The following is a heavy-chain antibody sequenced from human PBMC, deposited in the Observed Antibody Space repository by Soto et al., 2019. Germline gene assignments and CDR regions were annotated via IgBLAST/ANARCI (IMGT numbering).Heavy chain of an antibody. D-gene: IGHD3-9*01. CDR3: ARAVSPYRLRYFDWFDC. CDR1: GGSISSGDYY. J-gene: IGHJ4*02. CDR2: IYYSGST. V-gene: IGHV4-30-4*01. Sequence: PSETLSLTCTVSGGSISSGDYYWSWIRQPPGKGLEWIGYIYYSGSTYYNPSLKSRVTISVDTSKNQFSLKLSSVTAADTAVYYCARAVSPYRLRYFDWFDCWGQGTLVTVSS.